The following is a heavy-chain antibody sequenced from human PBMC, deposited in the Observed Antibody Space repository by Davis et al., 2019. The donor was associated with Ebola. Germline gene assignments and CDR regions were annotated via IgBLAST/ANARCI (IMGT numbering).Heavy chain of an antibody. CDR2: INPIFGTA. V-gene: IGHV1-69*13. Sequence: AASVKVSCKASGYTFTSYDVNWVRQAPGQGLEWMGGINPIFGTANYAQKFQGRVTITADESTSTAYMELSSLRSEDTAVYYCARGSRDSSGYYWGYWGQGTLVTVSS. J-gene: IGHJ4*02. CDR1: GYTFTSYD. CDR3: ARGSRDSSGYYWGY. D-gene: IGHD3-22*01.